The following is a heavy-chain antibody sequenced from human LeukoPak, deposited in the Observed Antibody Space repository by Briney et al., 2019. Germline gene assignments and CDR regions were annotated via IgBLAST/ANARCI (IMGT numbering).Heavy chain of an antibody. Sequence: SETLSLTCTVSGGSISAYYWSWIRQPPGKGLEWIGYIHYSGTTNYYPSLKSRVTIALDTSKNQFSLKLNSVTAADTAVYYCARFGTSFSRFFGQWGQGTLVTVSS. J-gene: IGHJ4*02. D-gene: IGHD6-6*01. CDR3: ARFGTSFSRFFGQ. V-gene: IGHV4-59*01. CDR2: IHYSGTT. CDR1: GGSISAYY.